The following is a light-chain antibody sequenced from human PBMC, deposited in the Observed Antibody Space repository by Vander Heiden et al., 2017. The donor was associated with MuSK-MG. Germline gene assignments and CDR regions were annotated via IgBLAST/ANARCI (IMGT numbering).Light chain of an antibody. CDR2: AAS. V-gene: IGKV1-12*01. J-gene: IGKJ1*01. Sequence: DIQMTQSPSSVSASVGDRVTITCRASQGISSWLAWYQQKPGKAPKLLIYAASSLHSGVPSRFSGSASGTDFTLTISILHPEDFTTYYCQRSNTFRGTFGQGTRVEIK. CDR3: QRSNTFRGT. CDR1: QGISSW.